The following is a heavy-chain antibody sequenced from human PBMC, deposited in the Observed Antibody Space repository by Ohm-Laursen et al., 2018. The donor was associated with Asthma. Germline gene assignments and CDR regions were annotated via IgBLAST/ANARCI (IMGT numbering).Heavy chain of an antibody. CDR2: IHSDRSVA. D-gene: IGHD1-26*01. CDR1: GFTFTTFW. Sequence: SLRLSCAASGFTFTTFWMHWVRQAPGKGLVWVSRIHSDRSVANYADSVKGRFTISRDNTKNTLYLQMNSLRVEDTAVYYCARDRADYSGSYPLDYWGPGTLVPVSS. J-gene: IGHJ4*02. V-gene: IGHV3-74*01. CDR3: ARDRADYSGSYPLDY.